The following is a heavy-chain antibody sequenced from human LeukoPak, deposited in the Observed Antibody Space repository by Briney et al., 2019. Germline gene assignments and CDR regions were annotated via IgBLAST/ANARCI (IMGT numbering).Heavy chain of an antibody. Sequence: GGSLRLSCAASGFIVSSNYMSWVRQAPGKGLEWVSVIYSGGSTYYADSVKGRFTISRDNSKNTLYLQMNSLRAEDTAVYYCARDLIVVVPAATSHGMDVWGQGTTVTVSS. D-gene: IGHD2-2*01. J-gene: IGHJ6*02. CDR3: ARDLIVVVPAATSHGMDV. V-gene: IGHV3-66*01. CDR1: GFIVSSNY. CDR2: IYSGGST.